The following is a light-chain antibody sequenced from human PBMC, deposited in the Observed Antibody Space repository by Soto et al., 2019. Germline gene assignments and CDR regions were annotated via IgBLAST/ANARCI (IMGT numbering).Light chain of an antibody. CDR1: QSVDDY. Sequence: EIVLTQSPGTLSLSPGERATLFCRASQSVDDYLTWYQQKPGQAPRLLIYGASRRATGIPDRFSGSGSGTEFTLTITRLEPEDFAVYYCQHHGGSPLFTFGPGTRVDIK. V-gene: IGKV3-20*01. CDR2: GAS. CDR3: QHHGGSPLFT. J-gene: IGKJ3*01.